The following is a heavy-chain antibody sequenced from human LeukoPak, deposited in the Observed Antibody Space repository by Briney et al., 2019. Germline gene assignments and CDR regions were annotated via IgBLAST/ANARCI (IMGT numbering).Heavy chain of an antibody. Sequence: GGSLRLSCAASGFTFSSYWMHWVRQAPGKGLVWVSRINSDGSSTSYADSVKGRFTISRDNAKNTLYLQMNCLRAEDTAVYYCAKGLHYSSSWYSFDYWGQGTLVTVSS. J-gene: IGHJ4*02. D-gene: IGHD6-13*01. CDR2: INSDGSST. V-gene: IGHV3-74*01. CDR1: GFTFSSYW. CDR3: AKGLHYSSSWYSFDY.